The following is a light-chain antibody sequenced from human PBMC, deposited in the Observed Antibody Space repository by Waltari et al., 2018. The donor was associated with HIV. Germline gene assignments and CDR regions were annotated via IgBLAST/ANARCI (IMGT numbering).Light chain of an antibody. Sequence: QSVLTQPPSVSGAPGQRVPISCTGSSSNTGAGHDLHWYQQLPGTAPKLLIYGNSNRPSGVPDRFSGSKSGTSASLAITGLQAEDEADYYCQSYDSSLSGWVFGGGTKLTVL. J-gene: IGLJ3*02. CDR3: QSYDSSLSGWV. CDR1: SSNTGAGHD. CDR2: GNS. V-gene: IGLV1-40*01.